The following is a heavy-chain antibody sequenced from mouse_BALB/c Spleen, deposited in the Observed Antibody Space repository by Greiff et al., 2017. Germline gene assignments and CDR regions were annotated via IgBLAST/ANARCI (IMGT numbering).Heavy chain of an antibody. CDR2: ISYDGSN. CDR1: GYSITSGYY. J-gene: IGHJ3*01. Sequence: EVKLVESGPGLVKPSQSLSLTCSVTGYSITSGYYWNWIRQFPGNKLEWMGYISYDGSNNYNPSLKNRISITRDTSKNQFFLKLNSVTTEDTATYYCARGPKYGNYEDWFAYWGQGTLVTVSA. CDR3: ARGPKYGNYEDWFAY. D-gene: IGHD2-10*02. V-gene: IGHV3-6*02.